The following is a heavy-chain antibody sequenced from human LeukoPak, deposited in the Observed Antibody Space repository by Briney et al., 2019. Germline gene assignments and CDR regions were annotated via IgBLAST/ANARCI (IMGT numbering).Heavy chain of an antibody. CDR2: IEPHSGGT. CDR1: GYTFSDYH. CDR3: ARDPPGDSGLDC. Sequence: APVKVSCKTSGYTFSDYHVHWVRQAPGQGLEWMGWIEPHSGGTDFAEKFHGRLTMTRDTSITTVYMEMTRLTSDDTAVYYCARDPPGDSGLDCWGQGTLVTVSS. J-gene: IGHJ4*02. D-gene: IGHD1-26*01. V-gene: IGHV1-2*02.